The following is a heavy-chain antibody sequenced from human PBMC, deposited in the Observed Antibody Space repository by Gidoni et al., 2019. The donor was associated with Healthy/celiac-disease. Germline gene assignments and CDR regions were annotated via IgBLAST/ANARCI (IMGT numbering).Heavy chain of an antibody. CDR2: IYPGDSDT. V-gene: IGHV5-51*01. Sequence: EVQLVQSGAEVKKPGEYLKISCKGSGYSFTSYWIGWVRQMPGKGLEWMGIIYPGDSDTRYSPSFQGQVTISADKSISTAYLQWSSLKASDTAMYYCARRAYSSSWYSAFDIWGQGTMVTVSS. D-gene: IGHD6-13*01. CDR1: GYSFTSYW. J-gene: IGHJ3*02. CDR3: ARRAYSSSWYSAFDI.